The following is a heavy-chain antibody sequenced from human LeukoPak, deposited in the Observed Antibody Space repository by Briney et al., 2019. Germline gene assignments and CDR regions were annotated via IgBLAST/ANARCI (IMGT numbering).Heavy chain of an antibody. J-gene: IGHJ6*02. D-gene: IGHD3-10*01. V-gene: IGHV1-18*01. CDR2: VSAYDGST. CDR1: GYSFTSYG. Sequence: ASVKVSCKASGYSFTSYGFSWVRRAPGQGLEWMGWVSAYDGSTNYAQKIRGRVTMTTDASKNTVYMELRSLRFDDTAVYYCARGGRDGMDVWGQGTTVTVSS. CDR3: ARGGRDGMDV.